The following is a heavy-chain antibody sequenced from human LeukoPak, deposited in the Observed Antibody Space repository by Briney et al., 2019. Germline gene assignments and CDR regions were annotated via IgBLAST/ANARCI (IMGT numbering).Heavy chain of an antibody. D-gene: IGHD3-16*02. CDR2: IKQDGSEK. CDR1: GFTFSSYW. Sequence: PGGSLRLSCAASGFTFSSYWMSWVRQAPGKGLEWVANIKQDGSEKYYVDSVKGRFTISRDNAKNSLYLQMNSLRAEDTAVYYCARVFYGITFGGVIVEYYFDYWGQGTLVTVSS. V-gene: IGHV3-7*01. J-gene: IGHJ4*02. CDR3: ARVFYGITFGGVIVEYYFDY.